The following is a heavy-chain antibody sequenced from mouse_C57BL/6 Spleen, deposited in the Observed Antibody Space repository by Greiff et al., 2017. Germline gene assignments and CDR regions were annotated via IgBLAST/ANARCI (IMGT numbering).Heavy chain of an antibody. CDR2: IHPNSGST. D-gene: IGHD1-1*01. CDR1: GYTFTSYW. V-gene: IGHV1-64*01. J-gene: IGHJ1*03. Sequence: QVQLQQPGAELVKPGASVKLSCKASGYTFTSYWMHWVKQRPGQGLEWIGMIHPNSGSTNYNEKFKSKATLTVDKSSSTAYMQLSSLTSEDSAVYYCARREGDYYGSSSYWYFDVWGTGTTVTVSS. CDR3: ARREGDYYGSSSYWYFDV.